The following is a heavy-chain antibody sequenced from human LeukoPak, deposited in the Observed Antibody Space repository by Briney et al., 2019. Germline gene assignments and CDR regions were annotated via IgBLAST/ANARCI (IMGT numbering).Heavy chain of an antibody. CDR3: ASYSSGWPNWFDP. Sequence: GGSLRLSCAASGFTFSSYSMNWVRQAPGKGLEWVSSISSSSSYIYYADSVKGRFTISRDNSKNTLYLQMNSLRAEDTAVYYCASYSSGWPNWFDPWGQGTLVTVSS. D-gene: IGHD6-19*01. CDR1: GFTFSSYS. V-gene: IGHV3-21*04. J-gene: IGHJ5*02. CDR2: ISSSSSYI.